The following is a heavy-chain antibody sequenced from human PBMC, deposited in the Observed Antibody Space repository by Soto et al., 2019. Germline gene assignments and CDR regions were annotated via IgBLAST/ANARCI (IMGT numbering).Heavy chain of an antibody. V-gene: IGHV1-3*01. CDR3: ARDRGGCPDY. CDR1: GYTFTSYA. J-gene: IGHJ4*02. Sequence: QVQLVQSGAEVKKPGASVKVSCKASGYTFTSYAMHWVRQAPGQRLEWMGWINAGNGNTKYSQKFQGRVTITRDTSASTAYMKLSSLRSEDTAVYYCARDRGGCPDYWGQGTLVTVSP. CDR2: INAGNGNT.